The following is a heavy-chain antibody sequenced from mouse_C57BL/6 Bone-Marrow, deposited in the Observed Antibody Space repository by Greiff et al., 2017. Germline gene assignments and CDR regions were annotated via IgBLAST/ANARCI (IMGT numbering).Heavy chain of an antibody. V-gene: IGHV1-54*01. Sequence: QVQLQQSGAELVRPGTSVKVSCKASGYAFTNYLIEWVKQRPGQGLEWIGVINPGSGGTNYNEKFKGKATLTADKSSSTAYMQLSSLTSEDSAVYFCARDYGSSPAYWGTGTTVTVSS. J-gene: IGHJ1*03. CDR2: INPGSGGT. D-gene: IGHD1-1*01. CDR1: GYAFTNYL. CDR3: ARDYGSSPAY.